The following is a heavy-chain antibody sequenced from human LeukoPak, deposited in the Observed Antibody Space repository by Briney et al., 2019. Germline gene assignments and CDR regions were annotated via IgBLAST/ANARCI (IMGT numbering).Heavy chain of an antibody. CDR3: ARLIVGATPDFDY. V-gene: IGHV1-18*01. J-gene: IGHJ4*02. CDR1: GYTFTNYG. Sequence: ASVKVSCKASGYTFTNYGLSWVRQAPGQGLEWVGWISTSRGNTIYAQKFQGRVTMTTDTSTSTAYMELRSLRSDDTAVYYCARLIVGATPDFDYWGQGTLVTVSS. CDR2: ISTSRGNT. D-gene: IGHD1-26*01.